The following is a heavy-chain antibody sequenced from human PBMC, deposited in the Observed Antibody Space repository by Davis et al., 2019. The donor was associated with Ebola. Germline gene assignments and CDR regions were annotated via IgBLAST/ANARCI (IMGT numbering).Heavy chain of an antibody. CDR3: ARERYDFWSGYYPYYYYGMDV. V-gene: IGHV4-34*01. D-gene: IGHD3-3*01. CDR2: NNDSART. Sequence: MPSQTLSPTCAVVAASLSGYYGRWIRQPAGREMDWIGNNNDSARTNENPSLKSRVTISVDTSKNQFSLKLSSVTAADTAVYYCARERYDFWSGYYPYYYYGMDVWRQWTTVTVAS. CDR1: AASLSGYY. J-gene: IGHJ6*02.